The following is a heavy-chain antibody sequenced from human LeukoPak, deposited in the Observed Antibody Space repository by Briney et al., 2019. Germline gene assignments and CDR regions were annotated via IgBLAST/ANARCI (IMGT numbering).Heavy chain of an antibody. Sequence: GGSLRLSCAASGFVFSDYWMSWVRQAPGKGLEWVASIKQDETEKYYVDSVKGRFTISRDNAKSSLYLQMSSLRAEDTAIYYCARDRVGDSDAFDVWGQGTVVTVSS. V-gene: IGHV3-7*01. J-gene: IGHJ3*01. CDR2: IKQDETEK. CDR3: ARDRVGDSDAFDV. CDR1: GFVFSDYW. D-gene: IGHD2-21*01.